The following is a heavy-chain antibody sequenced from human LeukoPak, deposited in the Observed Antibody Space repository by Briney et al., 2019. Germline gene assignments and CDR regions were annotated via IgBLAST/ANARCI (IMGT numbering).Heavy chain of an antibody. J-gene: IGHJ6*03. CDR3: ARSEWPYYYMDV. V-gene: IGHV3-21*01. CDR1: GFTFSSYT. CDR2: ISTSSNYI. Sequence: GGSLRLSCAASGFTFSSYTMNWVRQAPGKGLEWVSSISTSSNYIYYADSVKGRFTFSRDNAKNSLFLQMNSLRAEDTAVYYCARSEWPYYYMDVWGKGTTVTISS. D-gene: IGHD3-3*01.